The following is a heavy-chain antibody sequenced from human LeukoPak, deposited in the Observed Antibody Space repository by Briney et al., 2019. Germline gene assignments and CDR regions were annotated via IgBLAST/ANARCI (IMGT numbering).Heavy chain of an antibody. J-gene: IGHJ4*02. CDR2: IYYSGST. V-gene: IGHV4-59*01. CDR3: ARGGLWPPYYFDY. CDR1: GGSISSYY. Sequence: SETLSLTCTVPGGSISSYYWSWIRQPPGKGLEWIGYIYYSGSTNYNPSLKSRVTISVDTSKNQFSLKLSSVTAADTAVYYCARGGLWPPYYFDYWGQGTLVTVSS. D-gene: IGHD4/OR15-4a*01.